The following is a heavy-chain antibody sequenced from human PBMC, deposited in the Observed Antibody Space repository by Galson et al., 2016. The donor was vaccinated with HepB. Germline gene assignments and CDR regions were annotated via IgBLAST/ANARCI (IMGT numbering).Heavy chain of an antibody. CDR3: ARGEQAGELSYDI. CDR1: GGSFSAYF. V-gene: IGHV4-34*01. CDR2: INQDGST. D-gene: IGHD1-26*01. Sequence: SETLSLTCAVSGGSFSAYFWNWIRQPPGKGLEWIGEINQDGSTNYNPSLKSRVTTSLDTSRKQVSRKLNSVTAADTAVYYCARGEQAGELSYDIWGQGSLVTVSS. J-gene: IGHJ4*02.